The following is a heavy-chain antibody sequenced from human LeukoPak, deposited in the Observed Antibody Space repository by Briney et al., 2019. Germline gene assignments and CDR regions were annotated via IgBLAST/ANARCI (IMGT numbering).Heavy chain of an antibody. D-gene: IGHD4-23*01. V-gene: IGHV3-33*01. CDR1: GFTFSSYG. CDR2: VWYDGSNK. Sequence: GGSLRLSCAASGFTFSSYGMNWVRQAPGKGLEWVGVVWYDGSNKYYGDSVKGRFTISRDNSKNMLYLEMNSLRAEDTAVYHCARDYGGNSYYFDYWGQGTLVTVSS. CDR3: ARDYGGNSYYFDY. J-gene: IGHJ4*02.